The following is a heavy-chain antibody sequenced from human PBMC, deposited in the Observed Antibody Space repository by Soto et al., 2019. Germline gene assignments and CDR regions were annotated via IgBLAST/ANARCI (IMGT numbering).Heavy chain of an antibody. Sequence: EVQLVESGGGLVKPGGSLRLSCAASGFTFSSYSMNWVRQAPGKGLEWVSSISSSSSYIYYADSVKGRFIISRDNAKNSLYLQMNSLRAEDTAVYYCARAAVITATTQNYYYYYMDVWGKGTTVTVSS. CDR3: ARAAVITATTQNYYYYYMDV. D-gene: IGHD1-7*01. J-gene: IGHJ6*03. CDR1: GFTFSSYS. V-gene: IGHV3-21*01. CDR2: ISSSSSYI.